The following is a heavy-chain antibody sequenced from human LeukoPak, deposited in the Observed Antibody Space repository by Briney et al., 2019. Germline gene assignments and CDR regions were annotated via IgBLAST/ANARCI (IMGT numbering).Heavy chain of an antibody. D-gene: IGHD6-19*01. Sequence: SVKVSCKASGYTFTGYYMHWVRQAPGQGLEWMGGIIPIFGTANYAQKFQGRVTITADESTSTAYMELSSLRSEDTAVYYCARAPIAVAGRNPYYYGMDVWGQGTTVTVSS. CDR2: IIPIFGTA. V-gene: IGHV1-69*13. CDR1: GYTFTGYY. CDR3: ARAPIAVAGRNPYYYGMDV. J-gene: IGHJ6*02.